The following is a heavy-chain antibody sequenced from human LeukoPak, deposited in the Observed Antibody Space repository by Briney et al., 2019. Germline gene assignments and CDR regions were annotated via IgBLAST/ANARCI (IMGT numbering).Heavy chain of an antibody. Sequence: GESLQISCKGSGSSFSNYWIAWVRQMPGKGLEWMGIIYPDDSNTRYSPSFQGQVTISADKSISIASLQWSSLKASDTAMYYCARTNLWFGELDAFDIWGQGTLVTVSS. CDR3: ARTNLWFGELDAFDI. CDR1: GSSFSNYW. CDR2: IYPDDSNT. D-gene: IGHD3-10*01. J-gene: IGHJ3*02. V-gene: IGHV5-51*01.